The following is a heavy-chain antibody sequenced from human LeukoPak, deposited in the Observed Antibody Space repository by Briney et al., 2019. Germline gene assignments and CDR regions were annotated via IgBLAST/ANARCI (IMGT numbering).Heavy chain of an antibody. CDR3: ARDSVSVARGSPGYYYYGMDV. J-gene: IGHJ6*02. V-gene: IGHV1-18*01. CDR2: ISAYNGNT. Sequence: ASVKVSCKASGYTFTSYGISWVRQAPGQGLEWMGWISAYNGNTNYAQKLQGRVTMTTDTSTSTAYMELRSLRSDDTAVYYCARDSVSVARGSPGYYYYGMDVWGQGTTVTVSS. D-gene: IGHD3-10*01. CDR1: GYTFTSYG.